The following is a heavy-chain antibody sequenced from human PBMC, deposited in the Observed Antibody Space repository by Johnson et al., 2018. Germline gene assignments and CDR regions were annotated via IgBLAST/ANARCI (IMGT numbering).Heavy chain of an antibody. CDR3: ARGVRGRDYSNNYYYHMDV. CDR1: GFTFSSNK. Sequence: QVQLVQSGGGVVQPGRSLRLSCAASGFTFSSNKLYWVRQAPGKGLEWVSPISYDGSSKCCADSVKGRFSISRDNSKNTPYLQMNSLRAENTAVYYCARGVRGRDYSNNYYYHMDVWGKGTTVTVSS. V-gene: IGHV3-30*03. CDR2: ISYDGSSK. D-gene: IGHD4-11*01. J-gene: IGHJ6*03.